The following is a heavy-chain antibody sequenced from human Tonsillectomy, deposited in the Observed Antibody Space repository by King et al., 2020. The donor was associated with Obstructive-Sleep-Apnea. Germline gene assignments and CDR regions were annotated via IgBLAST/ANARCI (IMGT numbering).Heavy chain of an antibody. CDR2: IGGRGAST. CDR1: GFTFSSFA. D-gene: IGHD3-22*01. V-gene: IGHV3-23*04. Sequence: VQLVESGGGLIQSGGSLRLSCAASGFTFSSFATTWGRQAPGKGLEWGSAIGGRGASTYYAYSVKGRFTISRDNSKNTLYLQMNSLRAEDTAVYYCAKVGNDSSGYYDVFDIWAKGQWSPSLQ. CDR3: AKVGNDSSGYYDVFDI. J-gene: IGHJ3*02.